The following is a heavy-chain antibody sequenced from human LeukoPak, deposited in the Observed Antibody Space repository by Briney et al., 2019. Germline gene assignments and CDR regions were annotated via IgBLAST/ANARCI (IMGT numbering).Heavy chain of an antibody. CDR3: ARIVGSGWYDYYYYYGMDV. Sequence: SETLSLTCTVSGGSISSYYWSWIRHPPGKGLEGSGYIYYSGSTNYNPSLKSRVTISVDTSKNQFSLKLSSVTAADTAVYYCARIVGSGWYDYYYYYGMDVWGQGTTVTVSS. J-gene: IGHJ6*02. CDR1: GGSISSYY. D-gene: IGHD6-19*01. V-gene: IGHV4-59*08. CDR2: IYYSGST.